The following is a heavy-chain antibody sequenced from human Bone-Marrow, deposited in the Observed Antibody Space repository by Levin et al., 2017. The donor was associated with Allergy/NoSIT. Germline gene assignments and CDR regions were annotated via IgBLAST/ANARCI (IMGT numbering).Heavy chain of an antibody. V-gene: IGHV3-13*01. Sequence: GGSLRLSCAASGFSFSNYDMHWVRQGTGGRLEWVSTIDTGGDTYYLASVKGRFTVSRENAKNSFFLQMNSLRAGDTAVYHCVRGSARDGYNPGDAFDIWGQGTKVTVSS. CDR3: VRGSARDGYNPGDAFDI. J-gene: IGHJ3*02. D-gene: IGHD5-24*01. CDR2: IDTGGDT. CDR1: GFSFSNYD.